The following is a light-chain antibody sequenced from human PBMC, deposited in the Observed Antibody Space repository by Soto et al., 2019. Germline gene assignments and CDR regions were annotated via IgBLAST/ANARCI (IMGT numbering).Light chain of an antibody. V-gene: IGKV3-20*01. CDR2: SAS. CDR1: QSVRNNY. Sequence: EIVLTQSPGTLSLSPGERATLSCRASQSVRNNYLAWYQQKPGQAPRLLIYSASTRATGIPDRFSGSVSWTDFTLTISRLQPEDFAVYYCHQYTGSPHTFGGGTKV. CDR3: HQYTGSPHT. J-gene: IGKJ4*01.